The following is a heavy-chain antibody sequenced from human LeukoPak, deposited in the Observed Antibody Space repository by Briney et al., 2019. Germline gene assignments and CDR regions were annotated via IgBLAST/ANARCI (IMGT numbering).Heavy chain of an antibody. CDR3: ARGPHGGYSSGWYPY. CDR1: GGTFSSYA. Sequence: ASVKVSCKASGGTFSSYAISWVRQAPGQGLEWMGWMNPNSGNTGYAQKFQGRVTMTRNTSISTAYMELSSLRSEDTAVYYCARGPHGGYSSGWYPYWGQGTLVTVSS. V-gene: IGHV1-8*02. CDR2: MNPNSGNT. D-gene: IGHD6-19*01. J-gene: IGHJ4*02.